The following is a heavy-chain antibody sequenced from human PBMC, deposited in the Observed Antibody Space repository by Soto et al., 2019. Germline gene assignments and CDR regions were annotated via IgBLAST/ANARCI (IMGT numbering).Heavy chain of an antibody. CDR3: ARAGIRSSGWEGVRYYYDY. CDR1: GGSISSSSYY. J-gene: IGHJ4*02. D-gene: IGHD6-19*01. Sequence: SETLSLTCTVSGGSISSSSYYWGWIRQPPGKGLKWIGSIYYSGSTYYNPSLKSRVTISVDTSKNQFSLKLSSVTAADTAVYYCARAGIRSSGWEGVRYYYDYWGQGTLVTVSS. CDR2: IYYSGST. V-gene: IGHV4-39*01.